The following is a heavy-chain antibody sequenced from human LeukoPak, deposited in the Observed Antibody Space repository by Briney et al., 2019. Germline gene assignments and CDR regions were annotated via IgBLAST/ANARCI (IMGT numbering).Heavy chain of an antibody. CDR3: VTDGAGFDN. Sequence: GGSLRLSCAASGFTFNDYYMSWIRQAPGKGLEWLSYINIGGTNTHYADSVKGRFTISRDNAKKSLYLEMNNLRAEDTAVYYCVTDGAGFDNWGQGVLVTVSS. CDR1: GFTFNDYY. V-gene: IGHV3-11*01. J-gene: IGHJ5*02. CDR2: INIGGTNT.